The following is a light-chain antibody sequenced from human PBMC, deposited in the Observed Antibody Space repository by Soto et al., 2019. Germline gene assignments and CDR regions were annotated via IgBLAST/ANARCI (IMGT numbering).Light chain of an antibody. CDR1: QSVSDNY. J-gene: IGKJ1*01. CDR3: QQYGSSPRT. CDR2: GAS. V-gene: IGKV3-20*01. Sequence: EIVLTQSPGTLSLSPGERATLSCRASQSVSDNYLAWYQQRPGQAPRLLIFGASSRATGIPDRVSGRGSGTEFTLTINSLQSEDFAVYYCQQYGSSPRTFGQGTKVDIK.